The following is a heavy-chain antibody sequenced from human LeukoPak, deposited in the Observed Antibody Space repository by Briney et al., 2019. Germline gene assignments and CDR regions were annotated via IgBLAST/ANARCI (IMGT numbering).Heavy chain of an antibody. Sequence: SETLSLTCAVYGGSFSGYYWSWIRQPPGKGLEWIGEINHSGSTNYNPSLKSRVTISVDTSKNQFSLKLSSVTAADTAVYYCATHNWNDGGYAFDIWGQGTMVTVSS. J-gene: IGHJ3*02. CDR3: ATHNWNDGGYAFDI. CDR1: GGSFSGYY. V-gene: IGHV4-34*01. D-gene: IGHD1-1*01. CDR2: INHSGST.